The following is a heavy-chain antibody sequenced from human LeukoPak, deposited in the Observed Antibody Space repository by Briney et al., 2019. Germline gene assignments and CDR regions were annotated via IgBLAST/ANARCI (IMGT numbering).Heavy chain of an antibody. V-gene: IGHV1-69*05. Sequence: GASVKVSCKASGGTFSSYAISWVRQAPGQGLEWMGGIIPIFGTANYAQKFQGRVTITTDESTSTAYMELSSLRSEDTAVYYCARRTPYCSSTSCHYYYMDVWGKGTTVTVSS. CDR1: GGTFSSYA. J-gene: IGHJ6*03. CDR2: IIPIFGTA. CDR3: ARRTPYCSSTSCHYYYMDV. D-gene: IGHD2-2*01.